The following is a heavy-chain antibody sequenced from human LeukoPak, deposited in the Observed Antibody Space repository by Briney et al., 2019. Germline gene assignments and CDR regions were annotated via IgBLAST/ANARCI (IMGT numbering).Heavy chain of an antibody. D-gene: IGHD3-3*02. CDR2: IYSGATT. CDR3: ARDNGSGYTKGYEHYYYYLDV. CDR1: GGSISSSSYY. V-gene: IGHV4-39*07. J-gene: IGHJ6*03. Sequence: SETLSLTCTVSGGSISSSSYYWGWIRQPPGKGLEWIVSIYSGATTNYNPSLMSRVTLSIDKSKKYISLILTSVTAAETALYYCARDNGSGYTKGYEHYYYYLDVWGKGTTVTVSS.